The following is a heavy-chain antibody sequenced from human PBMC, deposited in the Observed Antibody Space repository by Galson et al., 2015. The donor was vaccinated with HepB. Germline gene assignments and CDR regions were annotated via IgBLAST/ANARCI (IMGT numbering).Heavy chain of an antibody. V-gene: IGHV1-2*02. J-gene: IGHJ4*02. CDR2: INPRTGGT. D-gene: IGHD3-10*01. Sequence: SVMVSCKASGYTFTDYYIHWVRQAPGRGLEWMGWINPRTGGTNYAHRLQGRATLTRDTSISTTYMEAKRLRSADTAVYYCSRARGRFGELYWDYWGQGSLVTVSS. CDR3: SRARGRFGELYWDY. CDR1: GYTFTDYY.